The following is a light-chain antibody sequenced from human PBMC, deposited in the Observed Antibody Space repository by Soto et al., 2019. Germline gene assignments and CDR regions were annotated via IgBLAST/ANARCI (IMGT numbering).Light chain of an antibody. CDR3: QQLNTYLIT. CDR2: STS. V-gene: IGKV1-9*01. J-gene: IGKJ5*01. CDR1: QGISGY. Sequence: DIQLTQSPSFLSSSVGDRFTITCRASQGISGYLAWYQQKPGKVPKLLIYSTSTLQSGVPSRFSGSASGTEFTLSISGLQPEDFATYYCQQLNTYLITFGQGTRLEIK.